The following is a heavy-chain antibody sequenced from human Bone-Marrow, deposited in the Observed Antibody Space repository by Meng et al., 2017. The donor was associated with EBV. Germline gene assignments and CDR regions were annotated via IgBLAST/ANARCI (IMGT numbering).Heavy chain of an antibody. CDR2: IYWDDYK. V-gene: IGHV2-5*02. D-gene: IGHD6-19*01. J-gene: IGHJ4*02. CDR3: AHRLSSGWYDY. CDR1: GFLINNDGEG. Sequence: ITLKESGPTLVQPEPTRMLTCRLSGFLINNDGEGVGWVRQKPGKALEWLGLIYWDDYKRYSPSLESRLTITKATSKNQVVLTMTNMDHVDTDTYYCAHRLSSGWYDYWGQGTLVTVSS.